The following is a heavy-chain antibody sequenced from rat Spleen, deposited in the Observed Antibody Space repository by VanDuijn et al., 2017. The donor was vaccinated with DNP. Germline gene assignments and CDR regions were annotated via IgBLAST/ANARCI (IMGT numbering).Heavy chain of an antibody. J-gene: IGHJ3*01. D-gene: IGHD1-1*01. CDR1: GFTFSDYA. CDR2: IIYDSSTT. CDR3: VTRDYSGDGFAY. Sequence: EVQLVESGGGLVQPGRSLKLSCAASGFTFSDYAMAWVRQAPKKGLEWVATIIYDSSTTYYGDSVKGRFTISRDNGKSTLYLQMDSLRSEDTAIYYCVTRDYSGDGFAYWGQGTLVTVSS. V-gene: IGHV5-17*01.